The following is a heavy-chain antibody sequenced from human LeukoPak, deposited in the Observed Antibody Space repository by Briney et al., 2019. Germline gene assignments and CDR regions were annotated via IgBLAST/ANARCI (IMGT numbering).Heavy chain of an antibody. CDR1: GFSFSSYW. J-gene: IGHJ4*02. Sequence: GGSLRLSCTASGFSFSSYWMHWVRQAPGKGLVWVSRINSAGISTNYADSVKGRFTIPRDNAKNTLYLQMNSLRAEDTAIYYCGRDIATAVDYWGLGTLVTVSS. CDR3: GRDIATAVDY. V-gene: IGHV3-74*01. D-gene: IGHD6-13*01. CDR2: INSAGIST.